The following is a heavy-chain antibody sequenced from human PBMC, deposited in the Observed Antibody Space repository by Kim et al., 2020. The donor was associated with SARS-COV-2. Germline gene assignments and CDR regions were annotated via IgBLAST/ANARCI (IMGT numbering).Heavy chain of an antibody. J-gene: IGHJ3*02. Sequence: NYIPSLKGRVPKAVDTSHKQFSLKLSSVTAADTAVYYCARVTSGSYDAFDIWGQGTMVTVSS. V-gene: IGHV4-59*01. D-gene: IGHD1-26*01. CDR3: ARVTSGSYDAFDI.